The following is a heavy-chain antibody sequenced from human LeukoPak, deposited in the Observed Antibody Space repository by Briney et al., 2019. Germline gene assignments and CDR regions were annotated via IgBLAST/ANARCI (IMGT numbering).Heavy chain of an antibody. CDR2: INSDGSSA. CDR3: ARRSAAKDAFDI. Sequence: GGSLRLSCAASGFTFSSYWMHWVRQAPGKGLVWVSRINSDGSSASYADSVKGRFTISRDNAKNTLYLQMNSLRAEDTAVYYCARRSAAKDAFDIWGQGTMVTVSS. CDR1: GFTFSSYW. J-gene: IGHJ3*02. V-gene: IGHV3-74*01. D-gene: IGHD6-25*01.